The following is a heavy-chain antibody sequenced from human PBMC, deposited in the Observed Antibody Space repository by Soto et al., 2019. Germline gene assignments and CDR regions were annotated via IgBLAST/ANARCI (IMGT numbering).Heavy chain of an antibody. Sequence: GSLRLSCAASGFIFSDSYMSWIRQAPGKGMEWISYISSSDNIIYYADSVKCRFTISRDNAKNSLYLQMNSLRAEDTAVYYCARDRGYYDSSGYLDYWGQGTLVTVSS. CDR2: ISSSDNII. V-gene: IGHV3-11*01. D-gene: IGHD3-22*01. CDR1: GFIFSDSY. J-gene: IGHJ4*02. CDR3: ARDRGYYDSSGYLDY.